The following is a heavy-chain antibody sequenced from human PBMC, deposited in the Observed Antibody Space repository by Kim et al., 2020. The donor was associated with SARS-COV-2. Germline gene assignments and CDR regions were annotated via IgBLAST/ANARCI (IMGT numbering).Heavy chain of an antibody. J-gene: IGHJ5*02. CDR2: IYYSGST. V-gene: IGHV4-39*01. Sequence: SETLSLTCTVSGGSISSSSYYWGWIRQPPGKGLEWIGSIYYSGSTYYNPSLKSRVTISVDTSKNQFSLKLSSVTAADTAVYYCARPSGVTMVRGANWFDPWGQGTLVTVSS. CDR1: GGSISSSSYY. CDR3: ARPSGVTMVRGANWFDP. D-gene: IGHD3-10*01.